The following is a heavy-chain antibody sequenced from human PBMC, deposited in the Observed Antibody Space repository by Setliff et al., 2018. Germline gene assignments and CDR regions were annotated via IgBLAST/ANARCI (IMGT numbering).Heavy chain of an antibody. V-gene: IGHV4-59*01. CDR1: GGSFSNYY. D-gene: IGHD5-12*01. CDR2: IYYTGSP. CDR3: ARGGYNGYAVFDD. J-gene: IGHJ4*02. Sequence: SETLSLTCAVYGGSFSNYYWSWIRQPPGKGLEWIGNIYYTGSPSYSPSLRSRGTISVDTSKNKFPLSLSSVTAADTAVYYCARGGYNGYAVFDDWGQGALVTVSS.